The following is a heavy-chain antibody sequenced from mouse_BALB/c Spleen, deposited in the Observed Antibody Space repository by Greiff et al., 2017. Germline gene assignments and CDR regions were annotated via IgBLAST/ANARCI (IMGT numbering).Heavy chain of an antibody. D-gene: IGHD2-4*01. J-gene: IGHJ4*01. CDR1: GFTFSSYT. Sequence: EVQLVESGGGLVQPGGSLKLSCAASGFTFSSYTMSWVRQTPEKRLEWVATISSGGGNTYYPDSVKGRFTISRDNAKNNLYLQMSSLRSEDTTLYYCAVCAVIKGYAMDYWGQGTSVTVSS. V-gene: IGHV5-9*03. CDR3: AVCAVIKGYAMDY. CDR2: ISSGGGNT.